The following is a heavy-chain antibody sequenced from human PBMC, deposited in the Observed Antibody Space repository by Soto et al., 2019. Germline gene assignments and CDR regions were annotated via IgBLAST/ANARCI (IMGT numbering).Heavy chain of an antibody. CDR3: ARAPSWWYFDL. CDR2: INAGNGNT. J-gene: IGHJ2*01. Sequence: GASVKVSCKASGYTFTRYAMHWVRQAPGQRLEWMGWINAGNGNTKYSQKFQGRVTITRDTSASTAYMELSSLRSEDTAVYYCARAPSWWYFDLWGRGTLVTVSS. CDR1: GYTFTRYA. V-gene: IGHV1-3*01.